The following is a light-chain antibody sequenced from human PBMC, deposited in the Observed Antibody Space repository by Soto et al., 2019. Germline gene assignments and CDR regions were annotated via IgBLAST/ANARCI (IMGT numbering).Light chain of an antibody. CDR3: QQYGSSLMYT. CDR2: GAS. V-gene: IGKV3-20*01. CDR1: QSVSSSY. Sequence: EIVLTQSPGTLSLSPGERATLSCRARQSVSSSYLAWYQQKPGQAPRLLIYGASSRSTGIPDRFSGSGSGTDFTLTISRLEPEDFAVYYCQQYGSSLMYTFGQGTKLEIK. J-gene: IGKJ2*01.